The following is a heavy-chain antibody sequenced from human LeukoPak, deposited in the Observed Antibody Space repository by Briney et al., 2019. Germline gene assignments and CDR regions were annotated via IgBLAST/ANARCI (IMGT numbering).Heavy chain of an antibody. Sequence: GGSLRLSCAASGFTFSTYAMSWVRQAPGKGLEWVANIKQDGSEKYYVDSVKGRFTISRDNAKNSLYLQMNSLRAEDTAVYYCARETRADIVVVPAAMRKYYYYYMDVWGKGTTVTISS. CDR1: GFTFSTYA. V-gene: IGHV3-7*01. CDR3: ARETRADIVVVPAAMRKYYYYYMDV. CDR2: IKQDGSEK. D-gene: IGHD2-2*01. J-gene: IGHJ6*03.